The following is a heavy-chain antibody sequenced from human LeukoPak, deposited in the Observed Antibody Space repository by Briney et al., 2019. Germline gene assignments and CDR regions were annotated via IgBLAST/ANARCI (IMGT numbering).Heavy chain of an antibody. CDR1: GFTFSSYE. V-gene: IGHV3-48*03. Sequence: GGSLRLSCAASGFTFSSYEMNWVPQAPGKGREWVSYISSSGSTIYYADSVKGRFTISRDNAKNSLYLQMNSLRAEDTAVYYCARDEVAAALGYWGQGTLVTVSS. J-gene: IGHJ4*02. D-gene: IGHD6-13*01. CDR2: ISSSGSTI. CDR3: ARDEVAAALGY.